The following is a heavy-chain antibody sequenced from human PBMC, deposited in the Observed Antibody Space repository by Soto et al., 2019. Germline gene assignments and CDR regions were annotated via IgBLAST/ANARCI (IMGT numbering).Heavy chain of an antibody. V-gene: IGHV4-61*01. Sequence: QVQLQESGPGLVKPSETLSLTCTVSGGSVSSGNYFWSWIRQPPGKGLEWIGYFYYTGSINYNPSLKSRVTTFIDASKNQFSLRLSSVTAADTAVYYCARSMFYSDGINYSPFEYWGQGTLVTASS. J-gene: IGHJ4*02. CDR3: ARSMFYSDGINYSPFEY. CDR2: FYYTGSI. D-gene: IGHD3-22*01. CDR1: GGSVSSGNYF.